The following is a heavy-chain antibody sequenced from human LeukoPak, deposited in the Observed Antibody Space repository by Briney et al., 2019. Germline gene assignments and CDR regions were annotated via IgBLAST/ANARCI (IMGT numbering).Heavy chain of an antibody. J-gene: IGHJ4*02. D-gene: IGHD3-16*02. CDR2: SSGSGRST. CDR1: GFTFSGSA. CDR3: ARGYDYVWGSYRRADYFDY. V-gene: IGHV3-23*01. Sequence: GGSLRLSCAASGFTFSGSAMSWVRQAPGKGLEWVSASSGSGRSTYYADSVKGRFTISRDNSKNTLYLQMNSLRAEDTALYYCARGYDYVWGSYRRADYFDYWGQGALVTVSS.